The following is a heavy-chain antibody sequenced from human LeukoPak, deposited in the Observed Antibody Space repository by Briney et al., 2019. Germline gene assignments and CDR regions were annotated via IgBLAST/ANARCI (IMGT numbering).Heavy chain of an antibody. J-gene: IGHJ6*03. CDR1: GFSFSNYA. D-gene: IGHD2-21*01. CDR3: AKSIPQKHYYYYYYMDV. Sequence: GGSLRLSCAASGFSFSNYAMGWVRQAPGKGLEWVSVISGSGGITYYADSVKGRLTISKDISKNTVYLQMNSLRAEDTAVYYCAKSIPQKHYYYYYYMDVWGKGTTVTVSS. V-gene: IGHV3-23*01. CDR2: ISGSGGIT.